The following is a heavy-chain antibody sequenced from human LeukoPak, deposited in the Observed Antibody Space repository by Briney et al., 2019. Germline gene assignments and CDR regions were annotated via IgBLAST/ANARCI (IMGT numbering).Heavy chain of an antibody. CDR3: ARDFSEWELLDY. D-gene: IGHD1-26*01. Sequence: GASVTVSCKVSVYTLTELSMHWVRQAPGKGLEWMGGFDPEDGETIYAQKFQGRVTMTEDTSTDTAYMELSSLRSEDTDVYYCARDFSEWELLDYWGQGTLVTVSS. CDR1: VYTLTELS. J-gene: IGHJ4*02. V-gene: IGHV1-24*01. CDR2: FDPEDGET.